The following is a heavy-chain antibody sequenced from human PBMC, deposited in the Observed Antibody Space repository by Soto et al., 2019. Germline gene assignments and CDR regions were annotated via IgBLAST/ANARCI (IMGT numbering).Heavy chain of an antibody. CDR2: INGYNGNT. CDR1: GYTFTTYG. Sequence: QVQLEQSGAEVKKPGDSMKVSCKASGYTFTTYGISWVRQAPGQGLEWMGWINGYNGNTDSPQKLQGRVTMTTDTSTSTAYMELRSLRSDDTAVYYCAREGSAPYYYYGMDVWGQGTTVTVSS. J-gene: IGHJ6*02. CDR3: AREGSAPYYYYGMDV. V-gene: IGHV1-18*01. D-gene: IGHD6-19*01.